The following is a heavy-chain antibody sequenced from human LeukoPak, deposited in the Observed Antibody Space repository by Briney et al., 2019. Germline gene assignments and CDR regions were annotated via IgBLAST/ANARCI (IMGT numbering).Heavy chain of an antibody. V-gene: IGHV4-34*01. D-gene: IGHD5-24*01. CDR2: IYYSGST. CDR3: ARDQRIRDGYNYFDF. J-gene: IGHJ4*02. CDR1: GGSFSGYY. Sequence: PSETLSLTCAVYGGSFSGYYWGWIRQPPGKGLEWIGSIYYSGSTYYNPSLKSRVTISEDTSKNQFSLKLSSVTAADTAVYYCARDQRIRDGYNYFDFWGQGTLVTVSS.